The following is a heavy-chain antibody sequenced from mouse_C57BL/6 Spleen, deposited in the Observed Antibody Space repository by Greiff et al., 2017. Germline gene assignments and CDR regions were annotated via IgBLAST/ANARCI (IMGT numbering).Heavy chain of an antibody. CDR2: ISPGSGGT. Sequence: VKLMESGAELVRPGTSVKVSCKASGYAFTNSLIEWVKQRPGQGLEWIGVISPGSGGTNYNEKFKGKATLTADKSSSTAYMQLSSLTSEDSAVYFCAKGDYGYPYAMDYWGQGTSVTVSS. CDR1: GYAFTNSL. CDR3: AKGDYGYPYAMDY. J-gene: IGHJ4*01. V-gene: IGHV1-54*01. D-gene: IGHD2-14*01.